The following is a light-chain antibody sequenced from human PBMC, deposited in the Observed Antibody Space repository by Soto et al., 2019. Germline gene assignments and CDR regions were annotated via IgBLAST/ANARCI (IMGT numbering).Light chain of an antibody. V-gene: IGLV2-8*01. CDR1: SSDVGGYNY. CDR3: SSYAGSSNV. CDR2: EVN. Sequence: QSALTQPPSASGSPGQSVALSCTGTSSDVGGYNYVSWYQQHPGKAPKLMIYEVNKRPSGVPDRFSGSKSGNTASLTVSGLQAEDEADYYCSSYAGSSNVFGTGTKLTVL. J-gene: IGLJ1*01.